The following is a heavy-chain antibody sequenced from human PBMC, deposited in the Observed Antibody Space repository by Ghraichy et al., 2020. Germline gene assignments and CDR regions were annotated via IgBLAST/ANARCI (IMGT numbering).Heavy chain of an antibody. CDR1: GYTFTAYY. CDR2: INPNDGGT. J-gene: IGHJ4*02. Sequence: ASVKVSCRTSGYTFTAYYLNWVRQAPGQGLEWMGWINPNDGGTSFAQKFRGRVTMTRDTSITTAYLELSRLTSDDTAIYYCSSTLNRNEGLGPQDYWGQGTQVTVSS. CDR3: SSTLNRNEGLGPQDY. D-gene: IGHD2/OR15-2a*01. V-gene: IGHV1-2*02.